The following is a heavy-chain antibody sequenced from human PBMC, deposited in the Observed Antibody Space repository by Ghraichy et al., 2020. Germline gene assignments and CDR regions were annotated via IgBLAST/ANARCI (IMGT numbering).Heavy chain of an antibody. Sequence: SETLSLTCTVSGGSISSSSYYWGWIRQPPGKGLEWIGSIYYSGSTYYNPSLKSRVTISVDTSKNQFSLKLSSVTAADTAVYYCASYYYGSGSYYNNHDAFDIWGQGTMVTVSS. CDR1: GGSISSSSYY. J-gene: IGHJ3*02. CDR2: IYYSGST. CDR3: ASYYYGSGSYYNNHDAFDI. V-gene: IGHV4-39*07. D-gene: IGHD3-10*01.